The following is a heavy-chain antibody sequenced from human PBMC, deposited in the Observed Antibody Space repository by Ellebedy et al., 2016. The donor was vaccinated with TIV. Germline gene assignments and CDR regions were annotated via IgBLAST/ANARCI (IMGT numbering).Heavy chain of an antibody. D-gene: IGHD4-23*01. Sequence: PGGSLRLSCAASGFTFSSFGMNWVRQASGKGLEWVSSIDSRSTYIYYADSVKGRFTISRDNAKNSLYLHMNSLRAEDTAVYYCARSTVINPEGDAYDIWGQGTKVTVSS. J-gene: IGHJ3*02. V-gene: IGHV3-21*06. CDR3: ARSTVINPEGDAYDI. CDR1: GFTFSSFG. CDR2: IDSRSTYI.